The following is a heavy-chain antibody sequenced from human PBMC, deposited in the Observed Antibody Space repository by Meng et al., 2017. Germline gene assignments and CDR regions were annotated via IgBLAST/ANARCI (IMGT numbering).Heavy chain of an antibody. CDR3: ARRRSYVWGSYRYFAFDI. CDR1: GYSFISYW. Sequence: KVSCKGAGYSFISYWIGWVRQRPGKGLEWMGIIYPGDSDTRYSPSFQGQVTISADKSISTAYLQWSSLKASDTAMYYYARRRSYVWGSYRYFAFDIWGQGTMVTVSS. CDR2: IYPGDSDT. J-gene: IGHJ3*02. V-gene: IGHV5-51*01. D-gene: IGHD3-16*02.